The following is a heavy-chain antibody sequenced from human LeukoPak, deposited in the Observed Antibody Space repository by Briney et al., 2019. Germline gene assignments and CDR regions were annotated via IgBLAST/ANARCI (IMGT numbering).Heavy chain of an antibody. CDR3: ARDGPISMVRGVIDY. CDR1: GFTFSDYY. Sequence: GGSLRLSCAASGFTFSDYYMSWIRQAPGKGLEWVSYISSSGTTIYYADSVKGRFTISRDNAKNSLYLQMNSLRAEDTAVYYCARDGPISMVRGVIDYWGQGTLVTVSS. V-gene: IGHV3-11*01. J-gene: IGHJ4*02. D-gene: IGHD3-10*01. CDR2: ISSSGTTI.